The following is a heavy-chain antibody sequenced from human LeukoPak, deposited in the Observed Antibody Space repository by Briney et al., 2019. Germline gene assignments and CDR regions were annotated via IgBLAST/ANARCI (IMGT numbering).Heavy chain of an antibody. CDR2: INHSGRT. Sequence: SETLSLTCAVYGGSFSGHYWSWIRQPPGKGLEWIGEINHSGRTNYNPSLKSRVTISVDTSKNQFSLKLSSVTAADTAVYYCARQPLNSGTYFDYWGQGTLVTVSS. V-gene: IGHV4-34*01. J-gene: IGHJ4*02. D-gene: IGHD1-26*01. CDR1: GGSFSGHY. CDR3: ARQPLNSGTYFDY.